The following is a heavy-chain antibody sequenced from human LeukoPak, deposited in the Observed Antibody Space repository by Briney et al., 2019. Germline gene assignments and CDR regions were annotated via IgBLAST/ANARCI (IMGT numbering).Heavy chain of an antibody. CDR2: IYSGGST. Sequence: GGALRLSCSASGFTVSSNYMSWVRQAPGEGLEWVSVIYSGGSTYYADSVKGRFTISRDNSKNTLYLQMNSLRAEDTAVYYCARSYNWFDPWGQGTLVTVSS. J-gene: IGHJ5*02. V-gene: IGHV3-53*01. CDR3: ARSYNWFDP. CDR1: GFTVSSNY.